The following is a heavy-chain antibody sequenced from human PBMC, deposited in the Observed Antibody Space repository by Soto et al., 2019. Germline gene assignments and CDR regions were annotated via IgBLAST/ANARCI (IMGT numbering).Heavy chain of an antibody. D-gene: IGHD2-15*01. CDR1: GFTFSDYY. J-gene: IGHJ4*02. Sequence: GGSLRLSCAASGFTFSDYYMSWIRQAPGKGLEWVSYISSSSSYTNYADSVKGRFTISRDNAKNSLYLQMNSLRAEDTAVYYCARAMDGLGYCSGGSCHIGFGDFDYWGQGTLVTVSS. V-gene: IGHV3-11*06. CDR3: ARAMDGLGYCSGGSCHIGFGDFDY. CDR2: ISSSSSYT.